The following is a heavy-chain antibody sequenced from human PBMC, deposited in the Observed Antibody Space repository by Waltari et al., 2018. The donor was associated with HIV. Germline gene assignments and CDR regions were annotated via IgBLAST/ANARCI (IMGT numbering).Heavy chain of an antibody. V-gene: IGHV4-34*01. CDR3: ARGSGALRYFDWLLSYYCDY. D-gene: IGHD3-9*01. CDR1: GGSFSGYY. Sequence: QVQLQQWGAGLLKPSETLSLTCAVYGGSFSGYYWSWIRQPPGKGLEWIGEINNSGSTNYNPSLKSRVTISVDTSKTQFSRKLSSVTAADTAVYYCARGSGALRYFDWLLSYYCDYWGQGTLVTVSS. CDR2: INNSGST. J-gene: IGHJ4*02.